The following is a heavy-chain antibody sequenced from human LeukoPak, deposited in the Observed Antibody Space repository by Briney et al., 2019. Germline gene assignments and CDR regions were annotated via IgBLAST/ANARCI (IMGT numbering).Heavy chain of an antibody. J-gene: IGHJ4*02. CDR1: GFTFSNAW. D-gene: IGHD6-13*01. CDR3: ARSVSSSWHTFDY. CDR2: IKSKTDGGTT. V-gene: IGHV3-15*01. Sequence: GGSLRLSCAASGFTFSNAWMSWVRQAPGKGLEWVGRIKSKTDGGTTDYAAPVKGRFTISRDNSQNTLYLQMNSLSAEDTAVYYCARSVSSSWHTFDYWGQGTLVTVSS.